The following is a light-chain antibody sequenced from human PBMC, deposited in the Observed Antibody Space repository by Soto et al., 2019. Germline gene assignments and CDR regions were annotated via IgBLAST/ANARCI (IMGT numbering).Light chain of an antibody. Sequence: EIVMTQSPATLSVSPGERATLSCRASQSVSSNLAWYQQKPGQAPRLLIYGASTRATGIPARFSGSGSGTEFTLTISSLQSEDIAVDYCQQYNNWPPCTFGQGTKVEIK. J-gene: IGKJ1*01. CDR3: QQYNNWPPCT. CDR1: QSVSSN. CDR2: GAS. V-gene: IGKV3-15*01.